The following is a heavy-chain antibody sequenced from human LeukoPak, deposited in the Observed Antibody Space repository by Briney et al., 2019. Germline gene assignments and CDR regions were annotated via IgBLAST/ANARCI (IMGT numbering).Heavy chain of an antibody. D-gene: IGHD7-27*01. CDR1: GGTFSSHA. CDR3: ARGLGHYYYYYMDV. Sequence: SVKVSCKASGGTFSSHAISWVRQAPGQGLEWMGRIIPILGIANYAQKFQGRVTITADKSTSTAYMELSSPRSEDTAVYYCARGLGHYYYYYMDVWGKGTTVTVSS. CDR2: IIPILGIA. J-gene: IGHJ6*03. V-gene: IGHV1-69*04.